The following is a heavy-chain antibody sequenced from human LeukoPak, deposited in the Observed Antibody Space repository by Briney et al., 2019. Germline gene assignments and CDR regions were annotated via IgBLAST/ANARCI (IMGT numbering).Heavy chain of an antibody. CDR1: GYTFTYYY. CDR2: INPHSGDT. J-gene: IGHJ4*02. Sequence: ATVKVSCKASGYTFTYYYIHWVRQAPGQGPEWVGWINPHSGDTNYVQKFQGRVAMTRDTSISTAYMELSRLTSDDTAVYYCARDMGLRFLEWLPNPFDHWGQGTLVTVSS. D-gene: IGHD3-3*01. CDR3: ARDMGLRFLEWLPNPFDH. V-gene: IGHV1-2*02.